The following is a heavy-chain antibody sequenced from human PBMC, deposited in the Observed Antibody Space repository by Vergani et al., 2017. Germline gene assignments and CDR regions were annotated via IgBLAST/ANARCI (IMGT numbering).Heavy chain of an antibody. V-gene: IGHV1-69*08. Sequence: QVQLVQSGAEVKKPGSSVKVSCKASGATFRSNTISWVRQVPGQGLEWMGRIIPVLGKTKYAQDFQGRLTLTADTSTSTAYMELTSLRSQDTAVYYCARDPRGYGGDPENYYYGMDVWGRGSTVTVS. J-gene: IGHJ6*02. CDR3: ARDPRGYGGDPENYYYGMDV. CDR2: IIPVLGKT. CDR1: GATFRSNT. D-gene: IGHD2-21*02.